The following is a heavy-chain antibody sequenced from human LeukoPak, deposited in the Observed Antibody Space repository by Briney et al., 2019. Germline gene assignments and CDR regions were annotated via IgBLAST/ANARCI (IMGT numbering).Heavy chain of an antibody. Sequence: SVKVSCKASGGTFSSYAISWVRQAPGQGLEWMGGIIPIFGTANYAQKFQGRVTITADESTSTAYMELSSLRSEDTAVYYCAMYCSSTSCYTRAGYFDLWGRGTLVTVSS. D-gene: IGHD2-2*02. CDR3: AMYCSSTSCYTRAGYFDL. CDR2: IIPIFGTA. CDR1: GGTFSSYA. J-gene: IGHJ2*01. V-gene: IGHV1-69*13.